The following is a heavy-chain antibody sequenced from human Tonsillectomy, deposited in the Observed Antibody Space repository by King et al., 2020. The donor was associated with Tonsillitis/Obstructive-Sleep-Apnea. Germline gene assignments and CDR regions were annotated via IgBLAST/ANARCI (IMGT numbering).Heavy chain of an antibody. D-gene: IGHD4-11*01. CDR3: AMTTVTTGGMDV. Sequence: QLVQSGAEVKKPGASVKVSCKASGYTFTGYYMNWVRQAPGQGLEWMGWINPNSGGPNYAQKFQGRVTMTRDTSISTAYMELSRLRSDDTAVYYCAMTTVTTGGMDVWGQGTTVTVSS. CDR1: GYTFTGYY. CDR2: INPNSGGP. V-gene: IGHV1-2*02. J-gene: IGHJ6*02.